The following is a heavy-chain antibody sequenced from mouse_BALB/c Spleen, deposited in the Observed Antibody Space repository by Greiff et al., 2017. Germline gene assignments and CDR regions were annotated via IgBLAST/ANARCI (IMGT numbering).Heavy chain of an antibody. J-gene: IGHJ2*01. CDR1: GFTFSSYT. V-gene: IGHV5-12-2*01. CDR2: ISNGGGST. Sequence: EVQGVESGGGLVQPGGSLKLSCAASGFTFSSYTMSWVRQTPEKRLEWVAYISNGGGSTYYPDTVKGRFTISRDNAKNTLYLQMSSLKSEDTAMYYCARHKAGTYYFDYWGQGTTLTVSS. CDR3: ARHKAGTYYFDY. D-gene: IGHD4-1*01.